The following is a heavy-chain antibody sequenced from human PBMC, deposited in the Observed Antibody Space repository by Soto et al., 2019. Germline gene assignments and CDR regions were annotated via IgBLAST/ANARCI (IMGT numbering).Heavy chain of an antibody. CDR3: ARGIAAAPTDY. Sequence: QVQLQQWCAGLLKPSETLSLTCAVYGGSFSGYYWSWIRQPPGKGLEWIGEINHSGSTNYNPSFKSRVTISVDTSKNQFSLKLSSVTAADTAVYYCARGIAAAPTDYWGQGTLVTVSS. CDR2: INHSGST. D-gene: IGHD6-13*01. J-gene: IGHJ4*02. V-gene: IGHV4-34*01. CDR1: GGSFSGYY.